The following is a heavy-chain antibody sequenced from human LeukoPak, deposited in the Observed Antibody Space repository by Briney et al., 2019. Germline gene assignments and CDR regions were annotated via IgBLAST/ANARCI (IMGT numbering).Heavy chain of an antibody. Sequence: ASVKVSCKASGYIFSGYYMHWVRQAPGQGLEWMGWINPNSGGTNYAQKFQGRVTMTRDTSISTAYMELSRLRSDDTAVYYCAREWGGTSTVTTSTESFDYWGQGTLVTVSS. J-gene: IGHJ4*02. CDR1: GYIFSGYY. V-gene: IGHV1-2*02. CDR2: INPNSGGT. CDR3: AREWGGTSTVTTSTESFDY. D-gene: IGHD4-17*01.